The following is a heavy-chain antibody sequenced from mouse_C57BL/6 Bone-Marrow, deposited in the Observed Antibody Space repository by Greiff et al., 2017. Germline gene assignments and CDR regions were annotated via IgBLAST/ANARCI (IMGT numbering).Heavy chain of an antibody. CDR3: ARERAWFAY. CDR2: INPNNGGT. Sequence: EVQLQQSGPELVKPGASVKISCKASGYTFTDYYMNWVKQSHGKSLEWIGDINPNNGGTSYNQKFKGKATLTVDKSSSTAYMELRSLTSEDSAVYYCARERAWFAYWGQETLVTVSA. CDR1: GYTFTDYY. J-gene: IGHJ3*01. V-gene: IGHV1-26*01.